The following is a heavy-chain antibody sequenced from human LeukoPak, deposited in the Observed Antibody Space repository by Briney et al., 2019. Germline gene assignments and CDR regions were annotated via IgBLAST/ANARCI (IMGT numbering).Heavy chain of an antibody. CDR2: INHSGST. D-gene: IGHD2-2*01. CDR1: GGSFSGYY. J-gene: IGHJ4*02. Sequence: PSETLSLTXAVYGGSFSGYYWSWIRQPPGKGLEWIGEINHSGSTNYNPSLKSRVTISVDTSKNQFSLKLSSVTAADTAVYYCARGGISTSLDYWGQGTLVTVSS. CDR3: ARGGISTSLDY. V-gene: IGHV4-34*01.